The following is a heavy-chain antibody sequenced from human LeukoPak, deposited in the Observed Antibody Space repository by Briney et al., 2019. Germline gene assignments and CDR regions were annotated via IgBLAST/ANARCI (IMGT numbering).Heavy chain of an antibody. CDR2: FSGSGDTT. CDR1: GFTFSSYA. J-gene: IGHJ3*02. D-gene: IGHD4-23*01. CDR3: AEGFYYGGSSDLSSFDI. Sequence: GGSLRLSCAASGFTFSSYAMSWVRQAPGKGLEWVSGFSGSGDTTDYADSVKGRFTISRDNSKNTLYLQMNSLRAEDTAVYHCAEGFYYGGSSDLSSFDIWGQGTMVTVSS. V-gene: IGHV3-23*01.